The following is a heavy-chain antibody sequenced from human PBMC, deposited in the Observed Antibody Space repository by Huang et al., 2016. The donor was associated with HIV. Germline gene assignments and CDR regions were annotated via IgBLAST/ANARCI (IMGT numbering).Heavy chain of an antibody. CDR1: GGTFSSLA. J-gene: IGHJ4*01. D-gene: IGHD6-13*01. V-gene: IGHV1-69*12. CDR3: AVGTRSSWFYDY. CDR2: IIPIFATA. Sequence: QVHLVQPGAEVKKPGSSVKVSCKASGGTFSSLAISWVRQAPGQGLEWMGGIIPIFATANYAQKFQGRVTISADESTKTAYMELNSLRSEDTAVFYCAVGTRSSWFYDYWGQGTLVTVSS.